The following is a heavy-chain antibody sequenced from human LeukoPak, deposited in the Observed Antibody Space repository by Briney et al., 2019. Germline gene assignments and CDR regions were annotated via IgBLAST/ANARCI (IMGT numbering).Heavy chain of an antibody. CDR3: ARHRLIAAAGTGRYYFDY. J-gene: IGHJ4*02. D-gene: IGHD6-13*01. CDR1: GGSISSYY. V-gene: IGHV4-39*01. Sequence: SETLSLTCTVSGGSISSYYWSWIRQPPGKGLEWIGSIYYSGSTYYNPSLKSRVTISVDTSKNQFSLKLSSVTAADTAVYYCARHRLIAAAGTGRYYFDYWGQGTLVTVSS. CDR2: IYYSGST.